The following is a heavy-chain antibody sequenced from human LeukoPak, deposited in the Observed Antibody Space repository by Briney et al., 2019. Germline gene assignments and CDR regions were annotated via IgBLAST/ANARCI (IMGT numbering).Heavy chain of an antibody. Sequence: GRSLRLSCAASGFTFSSYAMHWVRQAPGKGLEWVAVISYDGSNKYYADSVKGRFTISRDNSKNTLYLQMNSLRAEDTAVYYCAKDLSSYYYDSSGPVDYWGQGTLVTVSS. J-gene: IGHJ4*02. D-gene: IGHD3-22*01. CDR1: GFTFSSYA. V-gene: IGHV3-30-3*01. CDR2: ISYDGSNK. CDR3: AKDLSSYYYDSSGPVDY.